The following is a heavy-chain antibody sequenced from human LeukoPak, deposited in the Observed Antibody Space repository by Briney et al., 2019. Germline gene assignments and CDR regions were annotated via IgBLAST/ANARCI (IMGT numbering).Heavy chain of an antibody. V-gene: IGHV3-23*01. CDR3: AKRPRSLLTFDY. J-gene: IGHJ4*02. CDR2: ISDSGGRT. D-gene: IGHD2-21*01. Sequence: GGSLRLSCAASGFTFSSYWMHWVRQAPGKGLEWVSTISDSGGRTNYADSVQGRFTISRDNSKNTLYLQMNSLRAEDTAVYYCAKRPRSLLTFDYWGQGTLVTVSS. CDR1: GFTFSSYW.